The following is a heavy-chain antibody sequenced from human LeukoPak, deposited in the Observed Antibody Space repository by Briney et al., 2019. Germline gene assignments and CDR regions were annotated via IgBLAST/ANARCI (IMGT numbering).Heavy chain of an antibody. J-gene: IGHJ4*02. D-gene: IGHD3-16*01. V-gene: IGHV1-24*01. CDR3: ATMSGGVVDY. Sequence: ASVKVSCRVSGYTLTELSMHWVRQAPGKGLEWMGGLDPEDGETIYAQKFQGRVTMTEDTSTDTAYMELSSLRSEDTAVYYCATMSGGVVDYWGQGTLVTVSS. CDR2: LDPEDGET. CDR1: GYTLTELS.